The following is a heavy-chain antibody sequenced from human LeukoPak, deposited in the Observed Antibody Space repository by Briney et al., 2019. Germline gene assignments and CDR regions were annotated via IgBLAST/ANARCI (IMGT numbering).Heavy chain of an antibody. V-gene: IGHV4-59*08. Sequence: SETLSLTCTVSGGSISSYYWSWIRQPPGKGLEWIGYIYYSGSTNYNPSLKSRVTISVDTSKNQFSLKLSSVTAADTAVYYCARRSKLTGYYLDLGAFDPWGQGTLVTVSS. CDR3: ARRSKLTGYYLDLGAFDP. J-gene: IGHJ5*02. CDR2: IYYSGST. CDR1: GGSISSYY. D-gene: IGHD3-9*01.